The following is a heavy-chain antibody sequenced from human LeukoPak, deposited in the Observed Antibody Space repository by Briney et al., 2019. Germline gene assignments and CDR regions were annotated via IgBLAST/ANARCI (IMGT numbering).Heavy chain of an antibody. CDR3: ARGDGEFDP. Sequence: TGGSLRLSCAASGFTFSSYAMHWVRQAPGKGLEWVAVISYDGSNKYYADSVKGRFTISRDNSKNTLYLQMNSLRAEDTAVYYCARGDGEFDPWGQGTLVTVSS. D-gene: IGHD7-27*01. CDR2: ISYDGSNK. CDR1: GFTFSSYA. J-gene: IGHJ5*02. V-gene: IGHV3-30-3*01.